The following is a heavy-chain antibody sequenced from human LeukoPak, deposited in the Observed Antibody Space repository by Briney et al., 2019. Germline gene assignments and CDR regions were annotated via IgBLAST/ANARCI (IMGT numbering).Heavy chain of an antibody. J-gene: IGHJ5*01. Sequence: GGSLRLSCVASGFTFDDYAMRWVRQVPGKGLEWVSTISWNSVHRGYADSVKDRFTISRDKAKNPLSLQMDLLRTEDTAFYYCAKDVAYDYAEHIDSWGQGTLVTVSS. D-gene: IGHD4-17*01. CDR1: GFTFDDYA. CDR2: ISWNSVHR. CDR3: AKDVAYDYAEHIDS. V-gene: IGHV3-9*01.